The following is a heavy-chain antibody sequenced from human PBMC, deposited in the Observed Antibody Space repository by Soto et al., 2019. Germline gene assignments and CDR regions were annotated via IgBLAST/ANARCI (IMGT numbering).Heavy chain of an antibody. D-gene: IGHD3-9*01. CDR2: IFSNDEK. V-gene: IGHV2-26*01. CDR1: GFSLSNARMG. Sequence: QVTLKESGPVLVKPTETLTLTCTVSGFSLSNARMGVSWIRQPPGKALEWLAHIFSNDEKSYSTSLNRRLTNPKDTSKSQVVLTMTNMDPVDTDTYYCARIRLRYFDWLIVRPRLPYGMDVWGQGTTVTVSS. J-gene: IGHJ6*02. CDR3: ARIRLRYFDWLIVRPRLPYGMDV.